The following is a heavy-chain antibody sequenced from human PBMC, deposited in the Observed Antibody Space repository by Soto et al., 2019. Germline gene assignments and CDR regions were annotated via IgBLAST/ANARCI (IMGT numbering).Heavy chain of an antibody. CDR2: INSDGSST. Sequence: EVQLVESGGGLVQPGGSLRLSCAASGFTFSTSWMHWVRQAPGKGLVWVSHINSDGSSTTYADSVKRRFTISRDNAKNTLYLQMNSLRAEDTAVYFCARDRSYAFDVWGQGTMVTVSS. CDR1: GFTFSTSW. CDR3: ARDRSYAFDV. J-gene: IGHJ3*01. V-gene: IGHV3-74*01.